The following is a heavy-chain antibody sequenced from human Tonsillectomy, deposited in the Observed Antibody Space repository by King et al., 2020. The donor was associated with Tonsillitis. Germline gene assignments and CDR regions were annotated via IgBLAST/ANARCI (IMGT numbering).Heavy chain of an antibody. CDR3: ARGPGYCSGGSCYLIAF. V-gene: IGHV1-69*12. D-gene: IGHD2-15*01. J-gene: IGHJ4*02. Sequence: VQLVQSGAEVKKSGSSVKVSCKASGGTFSSYAINWVRQAPGQGLEWMGGIIPIFVTANYVQKFQGRVTITADESTSTVYMEMSSLRYEDTAGYYCARGPGYCSGGSCYLIAFWGQGPLVTVSS. CDR1: GGTFSSYA. CDR2: IIPIFVTA.